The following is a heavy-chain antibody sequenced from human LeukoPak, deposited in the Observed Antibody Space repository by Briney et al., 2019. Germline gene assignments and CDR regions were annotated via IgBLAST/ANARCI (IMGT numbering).Heavy chain of an antibody. Sequence: SETLSLTCAVYGGSFSGYYWGWIRQPPGKGLEWIGSIYYSGDTYCNPSLKSRVTMFVDTSKLQFSLKLSSVTAADTAVYYCARGRVGGSLSPFDPWGQGTLVTVSS. CDR1: GGSFSGYY. J-gene: IGHJ5*02. D-gene: IGHD2-15*01. V-gene: IGHV4-34*01. CDR2: IYYSGDT. CDR3: ARGRVGGSLSPFDP.